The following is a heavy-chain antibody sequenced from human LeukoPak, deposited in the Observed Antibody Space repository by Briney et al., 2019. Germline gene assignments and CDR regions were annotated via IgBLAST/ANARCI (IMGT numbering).Heavy chain of an antibody. CDR3: ASPALTGSQFDY. V-gene: IGHV3-21*04. Sequence: GGSLSLSCIASGFAFGSYRMCWVRQAPGKRPEWLASVSSSSTYIDYSESSGGRFTISRDNSKNTLYLQMNSLRAEDTAVYYCASPALTGSQFDYWGQGTLVTVSS. CDR1: GFAFGSYR. D-gene: IGHD3-9*01. CDR2: VSSSSTYI. J-gene: IGHJ4*02.